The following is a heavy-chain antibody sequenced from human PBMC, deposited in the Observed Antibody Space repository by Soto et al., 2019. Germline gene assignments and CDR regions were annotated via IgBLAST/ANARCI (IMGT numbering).Heavy chain of an antibody. Sequence: EVQLLESGGGLVQPGGSLRLSCAASGFTFRSYAMRWVRQAPEKGLEWVSAISGSGGSTYYADSVKGRFTISRDNSKNTLYLQMNSLRAEDTAVYYCAKDQGPFGELSSYYGMDVWGQGTTVTVSS. V-gene: IGHV3-23*01. CDR1: GFTFRSYA. J-gene: IGHJ6*02. CDR2: ISGSGGST. CDR3: AKDQGPFGELSSYYGMDV. D-gene: IGHD3-10*01.